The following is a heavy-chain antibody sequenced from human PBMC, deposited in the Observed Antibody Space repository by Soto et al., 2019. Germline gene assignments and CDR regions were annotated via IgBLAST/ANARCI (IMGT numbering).Heavy chain of an antibody. CDR2: ISYDGSNK. V-gene: IGHV3-30*18. Sequence: PGGSLRLCCAASGFTFSSYGMHWVRQAPGKGLEWVAVISYDGSNKYYADSVKGRFTISRDNSKNTLYLQMNSLRAEDTAVYYCAKDTYSSSLASDWGQGTLVTVSS. D-gene: IGHD6-6*01. CDR3: AKDTYSSSLASD. J-gene: IGHJ4*02. CDR1: GFTFSSYG.